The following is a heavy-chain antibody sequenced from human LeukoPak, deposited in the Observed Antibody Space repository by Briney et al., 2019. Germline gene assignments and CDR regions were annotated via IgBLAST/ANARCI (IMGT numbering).Heavy chain of an antibody. V-gene: IGHV3-48*03. J-gene: IGHJ4*02. D-gene: IGHD3-9*01. CDR2: ISHSGSSI. CDR1: GFIFSNYE. Sequence: AGGSLRLSCAASGFIFSNYEMNWVRQAPGKGLGWVSYISHSGSSIYYADSVKGRFTISRDNAKNSLYLQMNSLRAEDTAVYYCVTTGWPYYFEFWGQGTLVTVSS. CDR3: VTTGWPYYFEF.